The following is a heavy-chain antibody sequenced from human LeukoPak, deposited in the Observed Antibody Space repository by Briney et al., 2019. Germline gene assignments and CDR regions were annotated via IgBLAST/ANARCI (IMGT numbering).Heavy chain of an antibody. CDR2: ISDIGSI. D-gene: IGHD2/OR15-2a*01. J-gene: IGHJ4*02. V-gene: IGHV4-59*08. CDR3: AGHHPRNTVDF. CDR1: GGSISSYY. Sequence: SETLSLTCTVSGGSISSYYWSWIRQPPGKGLEWIAYISDIGSINYNPSLKSRVAISLDTSKNQFSLKLSSVTAADTAVYYCAGHHPRNTVDFWGQGTLVTVSS.